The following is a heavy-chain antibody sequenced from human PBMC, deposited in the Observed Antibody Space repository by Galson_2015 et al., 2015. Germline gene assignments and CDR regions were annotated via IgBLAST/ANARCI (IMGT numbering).Heavy chain of an antibody. CDR2: ISYDGSNK. CDR3: ARDNFLFGGVIGGGAFDI. Sequence: SLRLSCAASGFTFSSYAMHWVRQAPGKGLEWVAVISYDGSNKYYADSVKGRFTISRDNSKNTLYLQMNSLRAEDTAVYYCARDNFLFGGVIGGGAFDIWGQGTMVTVSS. CDR1: GFTFSSYA. D-gene: IGHD3-16*02. V-gene: IGHV3-30*01. J-gene: IGHJ3*02.